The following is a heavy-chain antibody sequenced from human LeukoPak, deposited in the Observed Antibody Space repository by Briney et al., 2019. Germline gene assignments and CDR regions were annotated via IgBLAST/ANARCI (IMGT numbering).Heavy chain of an antibody. CDR2: ISTSSTHI. CDR3: ATISLTYSDYDLGFFDS. D-gene: IGHD5-12*01. CDR1: GVTFSNYT. V-gene: IGHV3-21*01. J-gene: IGHJ4*02. Sequence: GGSLRLSCAASGVTFSNYTMNWVRQTPGKGLEWVSSISTSSTHIYYADSVKGRFTITRDNAKNSLFLQMNSLRAEDTAVYYCATISLTYSDYDLGFFDSWGQGALVTVSS.